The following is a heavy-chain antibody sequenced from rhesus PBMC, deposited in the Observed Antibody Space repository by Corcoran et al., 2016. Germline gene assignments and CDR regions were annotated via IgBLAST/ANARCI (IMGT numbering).Heavy chain of an antibody. CDR1: GASISSYW. D-gene: IGHD3-16*01. CDR2: INGKRGHT. CDR3: ASLDYSGSYEAFDF. V-gene: IGHV4-80*01. J-gene: IGHJ3*01. Sequence: QVQLQESGPGLVKPSETLSLTCAVSGASISSYWWNWIRQPPGKGLEWIGEINGKRGHTNYTPALKRRGTISKDASKNQFSLKLSSVTAADTAVYYCASLDYSGSYEAFDFWGQGLRVTVSS.